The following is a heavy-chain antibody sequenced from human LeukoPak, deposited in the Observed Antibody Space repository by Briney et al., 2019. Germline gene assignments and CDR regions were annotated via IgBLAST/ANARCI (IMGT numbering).Heavy chain of an antibody. CDR2: INRDGRAT. CDR1: GFAFRNYW. J-gene: IGHJ4*02. CDR3: ARDPYDILTGPYFDY. D-gene: IGHD3-9*01. Sequence: GGSLRLSCAASGFAFRNYWMHWVGQGPGKGLLWVSRINRDGRATSYADPVKGRFTISRDNAKNTLYLQMNSLRAEDTAVYYCARDPYDILTGPYFDYWGQGTLVTVSS. V-gene: IGHV3-74*01.